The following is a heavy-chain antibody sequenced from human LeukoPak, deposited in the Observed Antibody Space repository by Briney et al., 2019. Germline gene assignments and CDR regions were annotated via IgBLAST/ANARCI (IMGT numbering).Heavy chain of an antibody. CDR1: GFTFSNYA. Sequence: GSLRLSCAASGFTFSNYAIHWVRQAPGKGLEWVAIISYDGTNKYYADSVKGRFTISRDNSKNTLYLQMNSLRAEDTAVYYCARDHNGSGNYYATSYNFDYWGQGTLVTVSS. J-gene: IGHJ4*02. V-gene: IGHV3-30*04. CDR3: ARDHNGSGNYYATSYNFDY. D-gene: IGHD3-10*01. CDR2: ISYDGTNK.